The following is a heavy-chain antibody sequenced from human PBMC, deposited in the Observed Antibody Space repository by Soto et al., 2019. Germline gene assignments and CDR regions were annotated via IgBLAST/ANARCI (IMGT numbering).Heavy chain of an antibody. CDR1: GYTVTSYG. Sequence: ASVKVSCKASGYTVTSYGISWVRQAPGQGLEWMGWISAYNGNTNYAQKLQGRVTMTTDTSTSPAYMELRSLRSDDTAVYYCARNVEDVWCGDDYHFEHCGQGTLFTDPS. V-gene: IGHV1-18*01. J-gene: IGHJ4*02. D-gene: IGHD3-3*01. CDR3: ARNVEDVWCGDDYHFEH. CDR2: ISAYNGNT.